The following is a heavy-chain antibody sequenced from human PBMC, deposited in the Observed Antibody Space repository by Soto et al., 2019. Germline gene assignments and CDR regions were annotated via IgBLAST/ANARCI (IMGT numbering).Heavy chain of an antibody. CDR2: INAGNGNT. CDR1: GYTFTSYA. J-gene: IGHJ5*02. Sequence: GASVKVSCKASGYTFTSYAMHWARQAPGQRLEWMGWINAGNGNTKYSQKFQGRVTITRDTSASTAYMELSSLRSEDTAVYYCARDRTVTTLNWFDPWGQGTLVTVSS. V-gene: IGHV1-3*01. D-gene: IGHD4-17*01. CDR3: ARDRTVTTLNWFDP.